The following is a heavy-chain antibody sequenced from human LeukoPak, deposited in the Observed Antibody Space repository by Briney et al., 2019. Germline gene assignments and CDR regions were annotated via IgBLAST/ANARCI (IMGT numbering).Heavy chain of an antibody. J-gene: IGHJ4*02. Sequence: SETLSLTCSVSGGSISSSSFYWGWIRQPPGKGLEWIGSISYTGSTYYNPSLKSRVIISLDTSKNQFSLRLSSVTAADTAVYYCARAAFGSSYYHFDYWGQGTLVTVSS. CDR1: GGSISSSSFY. CDR3: ARAAFGSSYYHFDY. V-gene: IGHV4-39*07. D-gene: IGHD6-13*01. CDR2: ISYTGST.